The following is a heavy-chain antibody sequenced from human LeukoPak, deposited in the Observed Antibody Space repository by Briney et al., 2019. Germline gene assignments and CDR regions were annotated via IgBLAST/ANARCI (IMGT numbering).Heavy chain of an antibody. CDR2: ILPSVSDT. V-gene: IGHV5-51*01. J-gene: IGHJ3*02. CDR1: ANSFNGHW. D-gene: IGHD1-26*01. Sequence: GESLRISCKGSANSFNGHWIAWVRQKPGRGLEWMGIILPSVSDTRYRPSFEGLIAISADKSLNTAYMQWNSLKASDSAMYYCASGGVGDSLYRLAFDIWGQGTLVTVSS. CDR3: ASGGVGDSLYRLAFDI.